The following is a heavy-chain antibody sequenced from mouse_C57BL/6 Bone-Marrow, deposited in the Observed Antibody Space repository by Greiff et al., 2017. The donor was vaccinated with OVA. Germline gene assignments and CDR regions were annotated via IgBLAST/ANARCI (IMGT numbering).Heavy chain of an antibody. CDR3: ARRYGSSHDRFAY. V-gene: IGHV5-12*01. J-gene: IGHJ3*01. CDR1: GFTFSDYY. Sequence: EVMLVESGGGLVQPGGSLKLSCAASGFTFSDYYMYWVRQTPEKRLEWVAYISNGGGSTYYPDTVKGRFTISRDNAKNTLYLQMSRLKSEDTAMYYCARRYGSSHDRFAYWGQGTLVTVSA. CDR2: ISNGGGST. D-gene: IGHD1-1*01.